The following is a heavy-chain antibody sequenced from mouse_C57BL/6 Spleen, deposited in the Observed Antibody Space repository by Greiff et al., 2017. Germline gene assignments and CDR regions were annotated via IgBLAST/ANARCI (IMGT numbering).Heavy chain of an antibody. CDR2: LIPNNGGT. CDR3: ARGGRSNCDYFDY. V-gene: IGHV1-18*01. CDR1: GYTFTDYN. Sequence: EVQQQQSGPELVKPGASVKIPCKASGYTFTDYNMDWVKQSHGKSLAWIGDLIPNNGGTISNQKFKGKATVTVDKSSSTAYMELRSLTSEDTAVYYCARGGRSNCDYFDYGGQGTTLTVSS. J-gene: IGHJ2*01. D-gene: IGHD2-5*01.